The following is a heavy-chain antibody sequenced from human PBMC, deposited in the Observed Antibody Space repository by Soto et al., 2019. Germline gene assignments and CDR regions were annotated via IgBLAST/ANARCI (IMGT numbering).Heavy chain of an antibody. Sequence: TSETLSLTCAVYGGSFSGDYWSWIRQPPGKGLEWIGEINHSGSTNYNPSLKSRVTISVDTSKNQFSLKLSSVTAADTAVYYCARLRAYYYDSSGRRAFDYWGQGTLVTGSS. CDR3: ARLRAYYYDSSGRRAFDY. D-gene: IGHD3-22*01. CDR2: INHSGST. CDR1: GGSFSGDY. J-gene: IGHJ4*02. V-gene: IGHV4-34*01.